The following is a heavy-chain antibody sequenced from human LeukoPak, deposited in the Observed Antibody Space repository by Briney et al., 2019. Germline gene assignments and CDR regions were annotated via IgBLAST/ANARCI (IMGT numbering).Heavy chain of an antibody. V-gene: IGHV3-23*01. CDR3: ARGRGGDYVPSRFDY. J-gene: IGHJ4*02. CDR1: GFAFSGFA. D-gene: IGHD4-17*01. CDR2: ISGSGGNT. Sequence: HPGGSLRLSCSASGFAFSGFAMGWVRQAPGKGLEWVSSISGSGGNTYYADSVEGRFTISRDNSKNTLYLQMNSLRVEDTALYYCARGRGGDYVPSRFDYWGQGTLVTVSS.